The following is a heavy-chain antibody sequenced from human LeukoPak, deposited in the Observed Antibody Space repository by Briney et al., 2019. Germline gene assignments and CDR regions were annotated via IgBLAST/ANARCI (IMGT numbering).Heavy chain of an antibody. J-gene: IGHJ4*02. V-gene: IGHV3-48*01. CDR1: GFTFNTYT. CDR3: AREAPLRWLLDY. CDR2: ISGSSGII. D-gene: IGHD5-24*01. Sequence: GGSLRLSCAASGFTFNTYTMNWVRQAPGKGLEWVSYISGSSGIIDYADSVRGRFTISRDNAKNSLYLQMNSLRAEDTAVYYCAREAPLRWLLDYWGQGTLVTVSS.